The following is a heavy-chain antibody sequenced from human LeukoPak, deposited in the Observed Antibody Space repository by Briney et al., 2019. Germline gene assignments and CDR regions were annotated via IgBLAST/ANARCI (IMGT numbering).Heavy chain of an antibody. V-gene: IGHV4-39*01. CDR3: ARLYSGGVDY. CDR2: IYYSGTT. Sequence: PSETLSLTYTVSGGSISSRNYFWGWIRQPPGKGLEWIGNIYYSGTTYYNPSLKSRVTISVDTSKNQFSLRLSSVTAADTAVYYCARLYSGGVDYWGQGTLVTVSS. CDR1: GGSISSRNYF. D-gene: IGHD5-12*01. J-gene: IGHJ4*02.